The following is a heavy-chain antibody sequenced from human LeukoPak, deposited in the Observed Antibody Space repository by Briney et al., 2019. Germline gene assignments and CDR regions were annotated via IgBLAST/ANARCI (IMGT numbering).Heavy chain of an antibody. D-gene: IGHD6-13*01. CDR3: AKMSAPAFFES. Sequence: PGGSLRLSCAASGFTFSGYGMSWVRQAPGKELEWVSGISGGGITTWYADSVKGRLTISRDNSKNTLYLQMNSLRVEDTAVYYCAKMSAPAFFESWGQGTLVTVSS. CDR1: GFTFSGYG. V-gene: IGHV3-23*01. J-gene: IGHJ4*02. CDR2: ISGGGITT.